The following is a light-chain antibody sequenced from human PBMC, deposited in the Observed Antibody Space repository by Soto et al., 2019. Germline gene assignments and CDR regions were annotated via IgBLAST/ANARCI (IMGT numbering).Light chain of an antibody. Sequence: QSSLAQPASVSGSPGQSITISCTGTSSDVGSYNLVSWYQQHPGKAPKLMIYEGSKRPSGVSNRFSGSKSGNTASLTISGLQAEDEADYYCCSYAGSRPYVFGNGTKVTV. V-gene: IGLV2-23*01. CDR3: CSYAGSRPYV. J-gene: IGLJ1*01. CDR2: EGS. CDR1: SSDVGSYNL.